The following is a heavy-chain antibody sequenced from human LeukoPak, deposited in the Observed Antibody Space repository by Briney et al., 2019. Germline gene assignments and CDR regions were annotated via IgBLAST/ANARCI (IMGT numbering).Heavy chain of an antibody. CDR3: ARQNFRNGYNRPFDY. D-gene: IGHD5-24*01. CDR2: IFHSGTT. V-gene: IGHV4-39*01. J-gene: IGHJ4*02. Sequence: SETLSLTCTVSGGSISSSDYYWGWTRQPPGKGLEWIGNIFHSGTTYYDPSLKGRVIISVDTSKNQFSLKLSSVTAADTALYYCARQNFRNGYNRPFDYWGQGTLVTVSS. CDR1: GGSISSSDYY.